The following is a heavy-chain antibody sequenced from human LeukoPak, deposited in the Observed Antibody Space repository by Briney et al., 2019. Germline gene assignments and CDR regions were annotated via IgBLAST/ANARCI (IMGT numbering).Heavy chain of an antibody. Sequence: PGGSLRLSCAASGFTFDDYAMHWVRQAPGKGLEWVSGISWNSDNIGYADSVKGRFTISRDNAKNSLYLQMNSLRAEDTALYYCAKDFGSSWPSGGFDYWGQGTLVTVSS. V-gene: IGHV3-9*01. CDR1: GFTFDDYA. J-gene: IGHJ4*02. CDR2: ISWNSDNI. CDR3: AKDFGSSWPSGGFDY. D-gene: IGHD6-13*01.